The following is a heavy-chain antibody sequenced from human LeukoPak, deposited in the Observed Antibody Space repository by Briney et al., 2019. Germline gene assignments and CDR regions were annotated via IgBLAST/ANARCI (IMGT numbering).Heavy chain of an antibody. CDR2: TYPNIGGT. Sequence: ASVKVSCKASGYTFTGYYMRLVRQAPGQGLEWRGWTYPNIGGTNYAQKFQGRVTMTRDTSISTAYMELSRLRSDDTAVYYCARDPKHIYCSSTSCYEMDYWGQGTLVTVSS. J-gene: IGHJ4*02. V-gene: IGHV1-2*02. CDR1: GYTFTGYY. CDR3: ARDPKHIYCSSTSCYEMDY. D-gene: IGHD2-2*01.